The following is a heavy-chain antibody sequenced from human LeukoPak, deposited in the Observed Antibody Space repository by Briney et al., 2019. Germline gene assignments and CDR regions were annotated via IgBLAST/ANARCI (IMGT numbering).Heavy chain of an antibody. Sequence: PSETLSLTCTVSGGSISSGGYYWSWIRQPPGKGLEWIGYIYHSGSTYYNPSLKSRVTISVDRSKNQFSLKLSSVTAADTAVYYCARAPRGYCSGGSCYSEAFDIWGQGTMVTVSS. J-gene: IGHJ3*02. CDR1: GGSISSGGYY. V-gene: IGHV4-30-2*01. CDR2: IYHSGST. D-gene: IGHD2-15*01. CDR3: ARAPRGYCSGGSCYSEAFDI.